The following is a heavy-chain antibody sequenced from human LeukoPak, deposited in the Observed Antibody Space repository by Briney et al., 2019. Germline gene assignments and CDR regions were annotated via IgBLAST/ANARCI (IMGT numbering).Heavy chain of an antibody. J-gene: IGHJ3*02. V-gene: IGHV3-30*04. CDR1: GFTFSSYA. D-gene: IGHD3-22*01. CDR2: ISYDGSNK. CDR3: ARDVRSSGYFYTANAFDI. Sequence: GGSLRLSCAASGFTFSSYAMHWVRQAPGKGLEWVAVISYDGSNKYYADSVKGRFTISRDNSKNTLYLQMNSLRAEDTAVYYCARDVRSSGYFYTANAFDIWGQGTMVTVSS.